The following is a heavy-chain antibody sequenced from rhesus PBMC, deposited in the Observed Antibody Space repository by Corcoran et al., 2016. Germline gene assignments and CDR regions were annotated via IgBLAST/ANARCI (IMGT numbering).Heavy chain of an antibody. CDR2: ISPYNGNK. J-gene: IGHJ4*01. V-gene: IGHV1-1*01. CDR3: TRASGWELQRGFDY. D-gene: IGHD1-44*02. Sequence: QVQLVQSGAEIKQPGASVKLSCKASGYTFTSYYMHWVRQAPGQGLEWIGLISPYNGNKGHAQNLQGRVTITTDTSTSTGYMELSSLRSEDTAVYYCTRASGWELQRGFDYWGQGVLVTVSS. CDR1: GYTFTSYY.